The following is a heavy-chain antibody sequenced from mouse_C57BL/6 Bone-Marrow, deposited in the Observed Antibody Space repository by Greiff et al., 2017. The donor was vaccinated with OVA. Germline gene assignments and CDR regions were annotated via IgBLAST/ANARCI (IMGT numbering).Heavy chain of an antibody. V-gene: IGHV1-19*01. D-gene: IGHD2-3*01. CDR1: GYTFTDYY. J-gene: IGHJ2*01. CDR3: GIYDGYCCDY. CDR2: INPYNGGT. Sequence: EVQLQQSGPVLVKPGASVKMSCKASGYTFTDYYMNWVKQSHGKSLEWIGVINPYNGGTSYNQKFKGKATLTVDKSSSTAYMELNSLTSEDSSVYYCGIYDGYCCDYWGQGTTLTVSS.